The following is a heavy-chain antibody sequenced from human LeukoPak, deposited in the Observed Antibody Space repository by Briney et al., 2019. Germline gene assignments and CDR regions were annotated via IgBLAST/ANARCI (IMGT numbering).Heavy chain of an antibody. CDR1: GYTFTRYY. V-gene: IGHV1-46*01. CDR2: INPSGGST. D-gene: IGHD6-19*01. Sequence: ASVKVSCKASGYTFTRYYMHWVRQAPGQGLEWMRIINPSGGSTSYAQKFQGRVTMTRDTSTSTVYMELNNLSSEDTAVYYCAREGEITVAAHFQHWGQGTLVTVSS. CDR3: AREGEITVAAHFQH. J-gene: IGHJ1*01.